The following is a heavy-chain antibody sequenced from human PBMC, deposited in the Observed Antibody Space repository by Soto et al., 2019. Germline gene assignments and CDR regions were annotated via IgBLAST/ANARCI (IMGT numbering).Heavy chain of an antibody. CDR2: IYYSGST. D-gene: IGHD5-12*01. CDR3: ATSRVDPSYYYGMDV. J-gene: IGHJ6*04. Sequence: TLSLTCTVSGGSISSGDYYWSWIRQPPGKGLEWIGYIYYSGSTYYNPSLKSRVTISVDTSKNQFSLKLSSVTAADTAVYYCATSRVDPSYYYGMDVWGKGTTVTVSS. CDR1: GGSISSGDYY. V-gene: IGHV4-30-4*01.